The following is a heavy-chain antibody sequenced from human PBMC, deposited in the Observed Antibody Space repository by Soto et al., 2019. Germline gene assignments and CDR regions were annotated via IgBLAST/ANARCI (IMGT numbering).Heavy chain of an antibody. J-gene: IGHJ6*02. Sequence: QVQLVQSGAEVKKPGSSVKVSCKASGGTFSSYTISWVRQAPGQGLEWMGRIIPILGIANYAQKFQGRVTITADKSTSTAYMELSSLRSEDTAVYYCARDSRTGYSGYDNYYYYGMDVWGQGTTVTVSS. CDR2: IIPILGIA. CDR3: ARDSRTGYSGYDNYYYYGMDV. V-gene: IGHV1-69*08. CDR1: GGTFSSYT. D-gene: IGHD5-12*01.